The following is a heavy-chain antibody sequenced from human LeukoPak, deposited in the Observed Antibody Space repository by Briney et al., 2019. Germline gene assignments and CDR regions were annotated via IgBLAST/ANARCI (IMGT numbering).Heavy chain of an antibody. Sequence: PGESLKISCKGSGYGSTSYWIGWVRQMPGKGLEWMGIIYPGDSGTRYSPSFQGQVTISADKSISTAYLQWSSLKASDTAMYYCARLGFGATVTTEPFDYWGQGTLVTVSS. J-gene: IGHJ4*02. CDR1: GYGSTSYW. V-gene: IGHV5-51*01. CDR2: IYPGDSGT. D-gene: IGHD4-17*01. CDR3: ARLGFGATVTTEPFDY.